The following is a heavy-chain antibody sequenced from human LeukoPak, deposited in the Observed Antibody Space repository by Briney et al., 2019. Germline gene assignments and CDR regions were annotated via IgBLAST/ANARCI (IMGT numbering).Heavy chain of an antibody. D-gene: IGHD3-10*01. J-gene: IGHJ3*01. CDR3: AKDSYASGRPLHTFDV. V-gene: IGHV3-23*01. Sequence: GGSLRLSCAASGFTFAIHAMTWVRQAPGKGLEWVSGISGGGASTHYAESAKGQFTISRDNSQNTLFLQMNSLRVEDTAIYYCAKDSYASGRPLHTFDVWGQGTMVTVSS. CDR1: GFTFAIHA. CDR2: ISGGGAST.